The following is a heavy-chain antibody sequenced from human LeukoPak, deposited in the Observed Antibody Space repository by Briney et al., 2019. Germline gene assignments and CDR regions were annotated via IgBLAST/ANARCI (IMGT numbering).Heavy chain of an antibody. D-gene: IGHD4-17*01. CDR2: ISSSSSYI. CDR3: ARDGHIYGDYGLVSDY. V-gene: IGHV3-21*01. Sequence: GGSLRLSCAASGFTFSSYSMNWVRQAPGKGLEWVSSISSSSSYIYYADSVKGRFTISRDNAKNSLYLQMNSLRAEDTAVYYCARDGHIYGDYGLVSDYWGQGTLVTVSS. CDR1: GFTFSSYS. J-gene: IGHJ4*02.